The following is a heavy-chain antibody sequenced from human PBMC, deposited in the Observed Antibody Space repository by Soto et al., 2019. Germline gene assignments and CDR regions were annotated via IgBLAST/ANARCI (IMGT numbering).Heavy chain of an antibody. CDR2: ISYDGSNK. Sequence: PGGSLRLSCAASGFTFSSYGMHWVRQAPGKGLEWVAVISYDGSNKYYADSVKGRFTISRDNSKNTLYLQMNSLRAEDTAVYYCAKDRYSGSYYHYYYGMDVWGQGTTVTVSS. CDR3: AKDRYSGSYYHYYYGMDV. CDR1: GFTFSSYG. J-gene: IGHJ6*02. V-gene: IGHV3-30*18. D-gene: IGHD1-26*01.